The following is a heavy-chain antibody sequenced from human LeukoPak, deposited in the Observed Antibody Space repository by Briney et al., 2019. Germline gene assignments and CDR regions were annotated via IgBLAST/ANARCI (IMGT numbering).Heavy chain of an antibody. CDR3: ARDSGTTGEVKFDP. D-gene: IGHD3-10*01. J-gene: IGHJ5*02. Sequence: TASETLSLTCTVSGGSISSYYWSWIRQPAGKGLEWIGRISGYGTITYNPALQSRLSISIDTSKNQFSLKLMSVTAADTAVYYCARDSGTTGEVKFDPWGQGTLVTVSS. CDR1: GGSISSYY. CDR2: ISGYGTI. V-gene: IGHV4-4*07.